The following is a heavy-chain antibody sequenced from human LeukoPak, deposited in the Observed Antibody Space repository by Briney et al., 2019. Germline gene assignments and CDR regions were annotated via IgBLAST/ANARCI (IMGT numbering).Heavy chain of an antibody. V-gene: IGHV3-7*01. Sequence: AGGSLRLSCTASGFSFSSYWMSWVRQAPGKGLEWVANVKQDGSETYYVDSLKGRFTISRDNAKNSLYLQMNSLRAEDTAVYYCARSETDAFDIWGQGTMVTVSS. CDR1: GFSFSSYW. J-gene: IGHJ3*02. CDR3: ARSETDAFDI. CDR2: VKQDGSET.